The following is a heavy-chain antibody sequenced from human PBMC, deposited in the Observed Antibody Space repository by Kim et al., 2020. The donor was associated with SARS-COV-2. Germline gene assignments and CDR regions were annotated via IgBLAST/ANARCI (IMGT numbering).Heavy chain of an antibody. CDR1: GFTFSNYG. CDR2: ISYDGTKK. J-gene: IGHJ4*02. V-gene: IGHV3-30*18. CDR3: SKLHLGIGADY. Sequence: GGSLRLSCAASGFTFSNYGMHWVRQAPGKGLEWVAVISYDGTKKYYADSVKGRFTISRDNSKNTLYLQMNSLRPEDTAVFYCSKLHLGIGADYWGQGTLV. D-gene: IGHD1-26*01.